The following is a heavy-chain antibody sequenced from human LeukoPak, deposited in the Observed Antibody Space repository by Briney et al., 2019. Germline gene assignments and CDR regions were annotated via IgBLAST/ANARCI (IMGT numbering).Heavy chain of an antibody. CDR3: ARDATHYYDSSGYVDY. V-gene: IGHV3-21*01. D-gene: IGHD3-22*01. Sequence: PGGSLRLSCVASGFIFSSYEMIWVRQAPGKGLEWVSSISSSSSYIYYADSVKGRFTISRDNAKNSLYLQMNSLRAEDTAVYYCARDATHYYDSSGYVDYWGQGTLVTVSS. CDR2: ISSSSSYI. CDR1: GFIFSSYE. J-gene: IGHJ4*02.